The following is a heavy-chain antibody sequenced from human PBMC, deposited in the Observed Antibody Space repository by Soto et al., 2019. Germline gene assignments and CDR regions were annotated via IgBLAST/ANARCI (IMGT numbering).Heavy chain of an antibody. V-gene: IGHV3-23*01. Sequence: GGSLRLSCAASGFTFSSYAMNWVRQAPGKGLEWVSALSGSGSSTYYADSVKGRFTISRDNSKNTLYLQMNSLRAEDTAVYYCAKDHGGQWELLPRDYFDYWGQGTLVTFSS. CDR3: AKDHGGQWELLPRDYFDY. CDR2: LSGSGSST. CDR1: GFTFSSYA. D-gene: IGHD1-26*01. J-gene: IGHJ4*02.